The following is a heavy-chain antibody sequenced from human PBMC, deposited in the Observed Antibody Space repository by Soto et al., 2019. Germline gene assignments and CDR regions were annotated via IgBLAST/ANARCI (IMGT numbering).Heavy chain of an antibody. CDR1: GFTFGRHW. CDR3: ARPKGAAYSAFDI. J-gene: IGHJ3*02. D-gene: IGHD2-21*01. CDR2: VNPEATIT. Sequence: EVQLVESGGGLVQPGGSLRLSCAVSGFTFGRHWMHWIRQTPGEGLVSISRVNPEATITDYADSVRGRFTISRDNAKSTLYLEMHSLTAEDTGVYYCARPKGAAYSAFDIWGQGTKVTVSS. V-gene: IGHV3-74*01.